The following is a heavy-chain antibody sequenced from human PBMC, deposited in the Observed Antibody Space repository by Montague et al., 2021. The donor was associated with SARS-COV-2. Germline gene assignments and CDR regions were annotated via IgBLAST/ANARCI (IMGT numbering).Heavy chain of an antibody. J-gene: IGHJ4*02. D-gene: IGHD3-9*01. CDR1: GFTFSSYE. Sequence: SLSLSCAASGFTFSSYEMNWVRQAPGKGLEWVSYISSSGSTIYYADSVKGRFTISRDNAKNSLYLQMNSLRAEDTAVYYCARDCAYYDILTGYSSKGGFDYWGQGTLVTVSS. V-gene: IGHV3-48*03. CDR2: ISSSGSTI. CDR3: ARDCAYYDILTGYSSKGGFDY.